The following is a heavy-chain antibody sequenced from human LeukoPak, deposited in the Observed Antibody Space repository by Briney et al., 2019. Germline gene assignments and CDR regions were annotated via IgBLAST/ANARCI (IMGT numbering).Heavy chain of an antibody. J-gene: IGHJ5*02. D-gene: IGHD6-19*01. CDR1: GGSISSYY. CDR3: AKAVAGTRVWFDP. V-gene: IGHV4-59*01. Sequence: PSETLSLTCTVSGGSISSYYWSWIRQPPGKGLEWIGYIYYSGSTNYNPSLKSRVTISVDTSKNQFSLKLSSVTAADTAVYYCAKAVAGTRVWFDPWGQGTLVTVSS. CDR2: IYYSGST.